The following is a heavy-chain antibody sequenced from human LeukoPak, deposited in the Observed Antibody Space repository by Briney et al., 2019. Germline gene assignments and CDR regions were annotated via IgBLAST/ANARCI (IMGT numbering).Heavy chain of an antibody. CDR3: ARGDDSGYYDYFDY. CDR1: GFTVDSNY. D-gene: IGHD3-22*01. J-gene: IGHJ4*02. Sequence: GGSLRLSCAASGFTVDSNYLSWVRQAPGKGLEWVSTIYTGGNTYYAASVKGRFTISRDFSKNTAFLHMNSLRAEDTAMCYCARGDDSGYYDYFDYWGQGALVTVSS. CDR2: IYTGGNT. V-gene: IGHV3-53*01.